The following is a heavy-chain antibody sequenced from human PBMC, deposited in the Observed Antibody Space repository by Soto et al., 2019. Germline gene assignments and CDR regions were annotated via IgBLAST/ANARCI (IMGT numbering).Heavy chain of an antibody. Sequence: GGSLRLSCAASGFTFSSYAMSWVRQAPGKGLEWVSAISGSGGSTYYADSVKGRFTTSRDNSKNTLYLQMNSLRAEDTAVYYCAKDCRVAVAGTRGDYWGQGTLVTVSS. D-gene: IGHD6-19*01. V-gene: IGHV3-23*01. CDR3: AKDCRVAVAGTRGDY. CDR2: ISGSGGST. CDR1: GFTFSSYA. J-gene: IGHJ4*02.